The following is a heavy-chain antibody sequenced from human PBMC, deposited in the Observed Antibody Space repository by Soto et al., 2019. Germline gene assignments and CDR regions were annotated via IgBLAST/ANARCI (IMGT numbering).Heavy chain of an antibody. Sequence: EVQLVESGGGLVKPGESLRLSCAASGFTFSSYNMNWVRLAPGKGLEWVASIGVSSSYIYYADSVKGRFTISRDNDKNSPYLEMCCLSAEDMAVYYFAPLGRYTFGTADFDYWGQGTLVTVSS. J-gene: IGHJ4*02. CDR3: APLGRYTFGTADFDY. V-gene: IGHV3-21*01. CDR1: GFTFSSYN. D-gene: IGHD5-18*01. CDR2: IGVSSSYI.